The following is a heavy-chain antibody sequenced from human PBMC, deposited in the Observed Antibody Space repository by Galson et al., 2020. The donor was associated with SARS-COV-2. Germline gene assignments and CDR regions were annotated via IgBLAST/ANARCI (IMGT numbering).Heavy chain of an antibody. CDR1: GDSVSSNSAI. J-gene: IGHJ6*02. V-gene: IGHV6-1*01. Sequence: SQTLSLTCAISGDSVSSNSAIWNWVRQSPSRGLEWLGRTYYRSRWFNDYAVSVTSRIDIKPDTSKNQFSLQLNSVTPEDTAVYFCTRLLSKYGGYLGNWDNYYYYGMDGWGQGTTVTVSS. D-gene: IGHD5-12*01. CDR3: TRLLSKYGGYLGNWDNYYYYGMDG. CDR2: TYYRSRWFN.